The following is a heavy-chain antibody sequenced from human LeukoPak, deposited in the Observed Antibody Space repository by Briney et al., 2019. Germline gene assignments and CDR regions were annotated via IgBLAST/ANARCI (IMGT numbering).Heavy chain of an antibody. D-gene: IGHD2-15*01. V-gene: IGHV1-2*06. CDR2: INPNSGGT. CDR3: ARDEKKYCSGGSCPAYFDY. Sequence: ASVKVSCKASGYTFTGYYMHWVRQAPGQGLEWMGRINPNSGGTTYAQKFQGRVTMTRDTSISTAYMELSRLRSDDTAVYYCARDEKKYCSGGSCPAYFDYWGQGTLVTVSS. CDR1: GYTFTGYY. J-gene: IGHJ4*02.